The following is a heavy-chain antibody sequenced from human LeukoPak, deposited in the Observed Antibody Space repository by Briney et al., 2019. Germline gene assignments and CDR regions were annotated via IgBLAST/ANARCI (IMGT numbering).Heavy chain of an antibody. CDR1: GFTFSSYG. CDR3: ARDVQVATIYPLDY. CDR2: ISGSGAGT. Sequence: GGALRLSCAASGFTFSSYGMSWVRQAPGKGLEWVSGISGSGAGTHYADSVKGRFAISRDNSKNTLYLQMNSLRAEDTAGYYCARDVQVATIYPLDYWGQGTLVTVSS. V-gene: IGHV3-23*01. D-gene: IGHD5-12*01. J-gene: IGHJ4*02.